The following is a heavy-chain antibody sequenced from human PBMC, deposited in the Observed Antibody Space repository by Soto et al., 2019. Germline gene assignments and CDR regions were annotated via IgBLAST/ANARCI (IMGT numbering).Heavy chain of an antibody. CDR1: GFTFSSYS. J-gene: IGHJ4*02. Sequence: EVQLVESGGGLVKPGGSLRLSCAASGFTFSSYSMNWVRQAPGKGLEWVSSISSSSSYIYYADSVKGRFTISRDNAKNSLYRKRNSLRAEDTVLYYGARRGDYYDSRGLFDHWGQGPLVTVSS. CDR3: ARRGDYYDSRGLFDH. V-gene: IGHV3-21*01. CDR2: ISSSSSYI. D-gene: IGHD3-22*01.